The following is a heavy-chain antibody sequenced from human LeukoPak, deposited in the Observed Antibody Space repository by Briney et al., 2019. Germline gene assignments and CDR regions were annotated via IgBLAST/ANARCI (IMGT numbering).Heavy chain of an antibody. V-gene: IGHV3-30*04. Sequence: GRSLRLSCAASGFTFTTYSMHWVRQAPGKGPEWVTVISNDGSNKYYADSVKGRFTISRDNFKNTLYLQMNSLRAEDTAVYYCARDPYSSAWPPGGWFNPWGQGTLATVSS. D-gene: IGHD6-19*01. J-gene: IGHJ5*02. CDR3: ARDPYSSAWPPGGWFNP. CDR2: ISNDGSNK. CDR1: GFTFTTYS.